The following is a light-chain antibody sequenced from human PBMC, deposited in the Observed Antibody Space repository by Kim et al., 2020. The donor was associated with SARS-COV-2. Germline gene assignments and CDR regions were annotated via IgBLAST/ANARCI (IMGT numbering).Light chain of an antibody. V-gene: IGLV3-19*01. CDR2: GKN. CDR1: SLRSYY. CDR3: NSRDSNDNVV. J-gene: IGLJ2*01. Sequence: SSELTQDPAVSVALGQTVRITCQGDSLRSYYATWYQQKPGQAPIVVIYGKNNRPSGIPDRFSGSSSGNTASLTITGTQAGDEADYYCNSRDSNDNVVFGGGTQLPS.